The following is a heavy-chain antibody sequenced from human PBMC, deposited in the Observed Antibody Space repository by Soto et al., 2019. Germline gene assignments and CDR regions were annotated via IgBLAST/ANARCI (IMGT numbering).Heavy chain of an antibody. CDR2: MSYTGRT. Sequence: ASETLSLTCTVSGGSLTNVYWSWLRQPPGKGLEWIGYMSYTGRTDYNPSLKSRVIISEDTSKIQFFLRLSSVTAADTAIYYCAIMDSSVYYRIDSWGQGTLVTVSS. CDR3: AIMDSSVYYRIDS. J-gene: IGHJ4*02. CDR1: GGSLTNVY. V-gene: IGHV4-59*01. D-gene: IGHD3-22*01.